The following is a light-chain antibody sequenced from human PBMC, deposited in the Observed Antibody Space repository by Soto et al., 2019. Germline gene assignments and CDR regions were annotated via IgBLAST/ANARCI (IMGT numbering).Light chain of an antibody. CDR3: ISYAGYNYV. J-gene: IGLJ1*01. CDR2: EVS. V-gene: IGLV2-8*01. Sequence: QSALTQPPSASGSPGQSVTISCSGTSSDFGTYNYVSWYQQHPGKAPKLIIYEVSERPSGVPDRFSGSKSGDTASLTVSGLQAEDEADYYCISYAGYNYVFGAGTKVTVL. CDR1: SSDFGTYNY.